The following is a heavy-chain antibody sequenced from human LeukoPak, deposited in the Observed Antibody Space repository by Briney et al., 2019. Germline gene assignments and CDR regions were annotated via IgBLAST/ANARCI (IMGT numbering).Heavy chain of an antibody. CDR3: AKVRYQLLVGSFDY. D-gene: IGHD2-2*01. V-gene: IGHV3-23*01. CDR1: GFTFSSYG. J-gene: IGHJ4*02. CDR2: ISGSGGST. Sequence: PGGSLRLSCAASGFTFSSYGMSWVRQAPGKGLEWVSAISGSGGSTYYADSAKGRFTISRDNSKNTLYLQINSLRAEDTAVYYCAKVRYQLLVGSFDYWGQGTLVTVSS.